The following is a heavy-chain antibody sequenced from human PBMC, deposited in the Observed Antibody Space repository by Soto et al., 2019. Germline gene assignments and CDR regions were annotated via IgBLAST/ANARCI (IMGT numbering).Heavy chain of an antibody. D-gene: IGHD1-26*01. CDR3: ARDPYSGSYSVAYFDY. V-gene: IGHV3-33*01. CDR2: IWYDGSNK. J-gene: IGHJ4*02. Sequence: QVQLVESGGGVVQPGRSLRLSCAASGFTFSSYGMHWVRQAPGKGLEWVAVIWYDGSNKYYADSVKGRFTISRDNSKNTLYLQMNSLRAEDTAVYYCARDPYSGSYSVAYFDYWGQGTLVTVSS. CDR1: GFTFSSYG.